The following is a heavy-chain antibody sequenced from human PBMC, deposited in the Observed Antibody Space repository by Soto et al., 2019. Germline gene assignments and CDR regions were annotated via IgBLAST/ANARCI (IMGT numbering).Heavy chain of an antibody. V-gene: IGHV3-30*18. D-gene: IGHD2-21*01. Sequence: QVQLVESGGGVVQPGRSLRLSCAASGFTFGGYGMHWVRQAPGKGLEWVAVISNDGINKYYVDSVRGRFTISRDNSKNTLDLQMNSLRPEDTAVYYCGKDRVSEHNNRWPQGHWGQGTLVTVSS. CDR2: ISNDGINK. J-gene: IGHJ4*02. CDR3: GKDRVSEHNNRWPQGH. CDR1: GFTFGGYG.